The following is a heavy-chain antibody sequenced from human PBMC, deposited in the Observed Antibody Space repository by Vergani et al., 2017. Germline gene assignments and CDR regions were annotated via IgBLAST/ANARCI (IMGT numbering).Heavy chain of an antibody. CDR2: IKSDGSIT. Sequence: VHLVESGGGVVQPGRSLTLSCSASGFSFNSYWMHWVRQVPGKGLLWVSRIKSDGSITAYADSVKGRFTISRDNAQNTLYLQMNSLRVEDTAVYYCAKDLGGCNSISCSYYMDVWGKGTTVTV. CDR1: GFSFNSYW. CDR3: AKDLGGCNSISCSYYMDV. V-gene: IGHV3-74*03. J-gene: IGHJ6*03. D-gene: IGHD2/OR15-2a*01.